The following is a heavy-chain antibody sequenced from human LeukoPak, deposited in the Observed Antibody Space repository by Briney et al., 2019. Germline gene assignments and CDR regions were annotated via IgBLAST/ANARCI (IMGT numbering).Heavy chain of an antibody. J-gene: IGHJ4*02. CDR1: GGSISSSSYY. CDR2: IYYSGST. CDR3: ARFTAAISIDY. V-gene: IGHV4-39*01. Sequence: PSETLSLTCTVSGGSISSSSYYWGWIRQPPGKGLEWIGSIYYSGSTYYNPSLKSRVTISVDTSKNQFSLKLSSVTAADTAVYYCARFTAAISIDYWGQGTLVTVSS. D-gene: IGHD2-2*01.